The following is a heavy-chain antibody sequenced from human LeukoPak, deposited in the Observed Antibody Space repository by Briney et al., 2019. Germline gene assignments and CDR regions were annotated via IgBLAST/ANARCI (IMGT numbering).Heavy chain of an antibody. J-gene: IGHJ4*02. CDR1: GFTFSNYA. V-gene: IGHV3-23*01. Sequence: GGSLRLSCAASGFTFSNYAMSWVRQAPGKGLEWVAAIGSLGSTFYADSVKGRFTISRDNSKNTLYLQMNSLRAEDTAVYYCARVSYFGSGSYKDYWGQGTLVTVSS. D-gene: IGHD3-10*01. CDR3: ARVSYFGSGSYKDY. CDR2: IGSLGST.